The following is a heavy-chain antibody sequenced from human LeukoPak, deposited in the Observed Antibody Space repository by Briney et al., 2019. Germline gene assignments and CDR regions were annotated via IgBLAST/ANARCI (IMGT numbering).Heavy chain of an antibody. D-gene: IGHD3-10*01. Sequence: GESLKISCNGSGYSFTNYWIGWVRQMPGKGLEWMGIIYLGDSDTRYRPSFQGQVTISADKSISTAYLQWSSLKASDTAIYYCARRPYGSGVPYGMDVWGQGTTVTVSS. CDR2: IYLGDSDT. CDR1: GYSFTNYW. J-gene: IGHJ6*02. V-gene: IGHV5-51*01. CDR3: ARRPYGSGVPYGMDV.